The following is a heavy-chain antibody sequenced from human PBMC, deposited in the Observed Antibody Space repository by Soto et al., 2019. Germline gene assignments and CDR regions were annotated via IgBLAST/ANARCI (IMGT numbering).Heavy chain of an antibody. CDR1: GGSFSYYA. CDR2: IIPFSAAA. CDR3: ARSGEAYYDVLTGSYKGSWFDP. V-gene: IGHV1-69*01. J-gene: IGHJ5*02. Sequence: QVQLVQSGAEVKKPGSSVRVSCKASGGSFSYYAISWVRQAPGQGLEWTGGIIPFSAAANYAQKFQGRVTITADESTRMVYMELSSLRPEDTAVYYCARSGEAYYDVLTGSYKGSWFDPWGQGTLVTVSS. D-gene: IGHD3-9*01.